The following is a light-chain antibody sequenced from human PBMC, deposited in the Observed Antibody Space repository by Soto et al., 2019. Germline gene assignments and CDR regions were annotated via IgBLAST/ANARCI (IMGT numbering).Light chain of an antibody. J-gene: IGLJ1*01. CDR3: SSYAGSSTDV. CDR1: SSDVAVYQY. Sequence: QSALTQPPSASGSPGQSVTISCTGTSSDVAVYQYVSWYQQHPGKAPKLMIYEVNKRPSGVPDRFSGSKSGSTASLTVSGLQPEDEADYYCSSYAGSSTDVFGTGTKVTVL. CDR2: EVN. V-gene: IGLV2-8*01.